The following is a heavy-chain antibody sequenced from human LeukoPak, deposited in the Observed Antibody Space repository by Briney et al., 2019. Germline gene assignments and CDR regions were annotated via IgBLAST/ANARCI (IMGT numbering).Heavy chain of an antibody. Sequence: SSETLSLTCAVYGGSFSGYYWNWIRQPPGKGLEWIGEINHSGSTNYNPSLKSRVTISVDTSKNQFSLKLSSVTAADTAVYYCARRYYDSSGSRRFDYWGQGTLVTVPS. CDR3: ARRYYDSSGSRRFDY. J-gene: IGHJ4*02. CDR1: GGSFSGYY. D-gene: IGHD3-22*01. V-gene: IGHV4-34*01. CDR2: INHSGST.